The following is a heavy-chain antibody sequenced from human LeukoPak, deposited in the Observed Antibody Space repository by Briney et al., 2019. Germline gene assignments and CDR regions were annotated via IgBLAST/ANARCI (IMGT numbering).Heavy chain of an antibody. Sequence: PGGSLRLSCAASGFTFSSYSMNWVRQAPGKGLEWVSSISSSSSYIYYADSVKGRFTISRDNAKNSLYLQMSSLRAEDTAVYYCARDVSNLRRFDYWGQGTLVTVSS. J-gene: IGHJ4*02. CDR1: GFTFSSYS. D-gene: IGHD4-11*01. CDR3: ARDVSNLRRFDY. V-gene: IGHV3-21*01. CDR2: ISSSSSYI.